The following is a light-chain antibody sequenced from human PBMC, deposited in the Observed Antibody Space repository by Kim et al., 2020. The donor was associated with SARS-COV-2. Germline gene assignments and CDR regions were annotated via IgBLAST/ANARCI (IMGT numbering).Light chain of an antibody. CDR3: QAWDSSTVV. V-gene: IGLV3-1*01. J-gene: IGLJ2*01. CDR1: RLGDKY. CDR2: QDS. Sequence: ESPGQTASINCSGDRLGDKYAYWYQQKPGQSPVLVIYQDSKRHSGIPERFSGSNSGNTATLTIRGTQAMDEADYYCQAWDSSTVVFGGGPQLTVL.